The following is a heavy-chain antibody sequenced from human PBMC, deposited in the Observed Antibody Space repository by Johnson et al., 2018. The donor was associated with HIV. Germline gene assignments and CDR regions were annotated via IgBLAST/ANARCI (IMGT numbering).Heavy chain of an antibody. D-gene: IGHD3-22*01. J-gene: IGHJ3*02. V-gene: IGHV3-7*01. CDR3: ARDPFWLKAFYI. CDR2: IKQDGSEK. Sequence: VQLVESGGGSVQPGGSLRLSCAASGFTFSRYWMSWVRQAPGKGLEWVANIKQDGSEKYYVDSVKGRFTIPRDNSKNKLYLQMNSLRAEDTAGYYCARDPFWLKAFYIWGQGTMVTVSS. CDR1: GFTFSRYW.